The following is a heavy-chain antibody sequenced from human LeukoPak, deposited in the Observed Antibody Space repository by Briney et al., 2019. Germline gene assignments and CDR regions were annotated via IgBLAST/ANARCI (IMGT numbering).Heavy chain of an antibody. D-gene: IGHD3-10*01. CDR3: AKASLITMVRESFDY. CDR1: GFTSSSYE. Sequence: GGSLRLSCAASGFTSSSYEMNWVRQAPGKGLEWVSYISSSGSTIYYADSVKGRFTISRDNAKNSLYLQMNSLRAEDTAVYYCAKASLITMVRESFDYWGQGTLVTVSS. CDR2: ISSSGSTI. V-gene: IGHV3-48*03. J-gene: IGHJ4*02.